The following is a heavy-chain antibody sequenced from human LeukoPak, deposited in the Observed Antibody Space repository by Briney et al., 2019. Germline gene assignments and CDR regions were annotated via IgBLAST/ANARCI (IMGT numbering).Heavy chain of an antibody. D-gene: IGHD6-19*01. CDR3: ARDGWGSGWPNWFDP. J-gene: IGHJ5*02. Sequence: GASVKVSCKASGYTFTSYYMHWVRQAPGQGLEWMGIINPSGGSTSYAQKFQGRVTMTRDTSTSTVYMELSSLRSEDTAVYYCARDGWGSGWPNWFDPWGQGTLVTVSS. V-gene: IGHV1-46*01. CDR1: GYTFTSYY. CDR2: INPSGGST.